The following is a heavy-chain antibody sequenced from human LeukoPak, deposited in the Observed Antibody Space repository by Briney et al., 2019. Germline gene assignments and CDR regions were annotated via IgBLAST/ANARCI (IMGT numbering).Heavy chain of an antibody. CDR3: AKNGPYDYVWGSYRYFDY. Sequence: GGSLRLSCAASGFTFNNYAMSWVRQVPGKGLEWLSTISGSGGTTYRADSVKGRFTISRDNSKNTLYLQMNSLRAEDTAVYYCAKNGPYDYVWGSYRYFDYWGQGTLVTVSS. CDR1: GFTFNNYA. J-gene: IGHJ4*02. D-gene: IGHD3-16*02. CDR2: ISGSGGTT. V-gene: IGHV3-23*01.